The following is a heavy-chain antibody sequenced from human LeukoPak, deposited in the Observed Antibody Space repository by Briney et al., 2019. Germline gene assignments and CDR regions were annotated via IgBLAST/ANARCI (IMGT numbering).Heavy chain of an antibody. CDR3: TRSGQHLFDF. Sequence: PGRSLRLSCAASGFTFSSSEMNWVRQAPGKGLEWVSYISSSGGTISYADSVKGRFTISRDNAKNSLYLQMNSLRAEDTAIYYCTRSGQHLFDFWGQGTLVTVSS. J-gene: IGHJ4*02. CDR2: ISSSGGTI. CDR1: GFTFSSSE. V-gene: IGHV3-48*03. D-gene: IGHD6-13*01.